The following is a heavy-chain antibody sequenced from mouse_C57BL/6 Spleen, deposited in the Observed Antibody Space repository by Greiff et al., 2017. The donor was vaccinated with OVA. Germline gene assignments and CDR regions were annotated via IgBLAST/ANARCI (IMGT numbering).Heavy chain of an antibody. D-gene: IGHD1-1*01. J-gene: IGHJ1*03. Sequence: DVKLVESGGGLVKPGGSLKLSCAASGFTFSDYGMHWVRQAPEKGLEWVAYISSGSSTIYYADTVKGRFTISRDNAKNTLFLQMTSLGSEDTAMYYCARGYYGSSWYCDVWGTGTTVTVSS. CDR1: GFTFSDYG. CDR2: ISSGSSTI. V-gene: IGHV5-17*01. CDR3: ARGYYGSSWYCDV.